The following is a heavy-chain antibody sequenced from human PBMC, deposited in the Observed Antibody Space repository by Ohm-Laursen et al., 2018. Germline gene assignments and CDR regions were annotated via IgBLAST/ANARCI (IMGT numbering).Heavy chain of an antibody. Sequence: EASVKVSCKASGYTFTSYDINWVRQATGQGLEWMGWMNPNSGNTGYAQKFQGRVTMTRNTSISTAYMELSSLRSEDTAVYYCARGYGSGIMSQTDYWGQGTLVTVSS. J-gene: IGHJ4*02. CDR1: GYTFTSYD. D-gene: IGHD3-10*01. V-gene: IGHV1-8*01. CDR3: ARGYGSGIMSQTDY. CDR2: MNPNSGNT.